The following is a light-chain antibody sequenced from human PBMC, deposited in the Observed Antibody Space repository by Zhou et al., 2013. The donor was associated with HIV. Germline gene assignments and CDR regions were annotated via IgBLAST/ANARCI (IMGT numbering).Light chain of an antibody. CDR3: QQSYSTPRT. CDR1: QSISSY. J-gene: IGKJ1*01. V-gene: IGKV1-39*01. Sequence: DIQMTQSPSSLSASVGDRVTITCRASQSISSYLNWYQQKPGKAPKLLIYAASSLQSGVPSRFSGSGSGTDFTLTISSLQPEDSATYYCQQSYSTPRTFGQGT. CDR2: AAS.